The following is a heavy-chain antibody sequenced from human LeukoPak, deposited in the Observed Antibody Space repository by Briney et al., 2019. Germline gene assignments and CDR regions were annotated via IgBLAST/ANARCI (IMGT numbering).Heavy chain of an antibody. J-gene: IGHJ5*02. Sequence: ASVKVSCKASGYTFTSYDINWVRQATGQGLEWMGWMNPNSGNTGYEQKFQGRVTMTRNTSISTAYMELSSLRSEDTAVYYCARAQDSSPHLNWFDPWGQGTLVTVSS. CDR2: MNPNSGNT. CDR3: ARAQDSSPHLNWFDP. V-gene: IGHV1-8*01. CDR1: GYTFTSYD. D-gene: IGHD6-13*01.